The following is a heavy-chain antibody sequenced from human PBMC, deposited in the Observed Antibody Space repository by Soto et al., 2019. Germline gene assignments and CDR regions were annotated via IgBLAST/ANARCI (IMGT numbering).Heavy chain of an antibody. CDR1: GYTFTSYG. V-gene: IGHV1-46*01. Sequence: ASVKVSCKASGYTFTSYGISWVRQAPGQGLEWMGWINPSGGSTSYAQKFQGRVTMTRDTSTSTVYMELSSLRSEDTAVYYCARATGYSEIDYWGQGTLVTVSS. D-gene: IGHD5-18*01. CDR3: ARATGYSEIDY. J-gene: IGHJ4*02. CDR2: INPSGGST.